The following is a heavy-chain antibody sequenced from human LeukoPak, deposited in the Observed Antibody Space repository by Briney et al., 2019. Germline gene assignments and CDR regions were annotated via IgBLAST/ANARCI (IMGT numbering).Heavy chain of an antibody. J-gene: IGHJ5*02. Sequence: GGSLRLSCAASGFTFSSYWMSWVRQAPGKGREWVANIRQDGSEKNYVDSVKGRFTISRDNAKNSLYLQMNSLRAEDTAVYYCARGAGDSSGWYNWFDPWGQGTLVTVSS. CDR3: ARGAGDSSGWYNWFDP. CDR2: IRQDGSEK. CDR1: GFTFSSYW. D-gene: IGHD6-19*01. V-gene: IGHV3-7*01.